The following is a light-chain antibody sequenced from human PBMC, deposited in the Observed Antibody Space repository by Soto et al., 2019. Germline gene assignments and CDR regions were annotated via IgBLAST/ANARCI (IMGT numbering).Light chain of an antibody. J-gene: IGKJ4*01. CDR2: AAS. CDR3: QQYNKWPLT. Sequence: EILMTQSPATLSLSPGERATLSCRASESVSSNLAWYQQKPGQAPRLLIFAASTRATGIPARFSGSGSGTEFTLTISSLQSEDFAVYYCQQYNKWPLTFGGGTKVDIK. V-gene: IGKV3-15*01. CDR1: ESVSSN.